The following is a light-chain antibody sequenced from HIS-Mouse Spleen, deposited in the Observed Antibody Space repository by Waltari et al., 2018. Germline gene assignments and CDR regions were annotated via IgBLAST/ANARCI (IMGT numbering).Light chain of an antibody. CDR3: QQLNSYPPT. J-gene: IGKJ1*01. CDR2: AAS. Sequence: DIQLTQSPSFLSASVGDRVTITCRASQGISSYLAWYQQKPGKAPKLLIYAASTLQSGVRSRFSGSGSGTEFTLTISSVQPEDFATYYCQQLNSYPPTFGQGTKVEIK. CDR1: QGISSY. V-gene: IGKV1-9*01.